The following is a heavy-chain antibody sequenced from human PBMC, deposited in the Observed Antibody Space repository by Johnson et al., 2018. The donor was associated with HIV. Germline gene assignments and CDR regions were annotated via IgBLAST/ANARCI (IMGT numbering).Heavy chain of an antibody. Sequence: QVQLVESGGGVVQPGRSLRLSCAASGFSFSSYAMHWVRQAPGKGLEWVTVISYDGGLKYYADSVKGRFTISRDNSKNTLYLQMNSLRAEDTAVYYCARDLEDIVVVPAAIGAFDIWGQGTMVTVSS. J-gene: IGHJ3*02. V-gene: IGHV3-30*04. CDR2: ISYDGGLK. CDR3: ARDLEDIVVVPAAIGAFDI. D-gene: IGHD2-2*01. CDR1: GFSFSSYA.